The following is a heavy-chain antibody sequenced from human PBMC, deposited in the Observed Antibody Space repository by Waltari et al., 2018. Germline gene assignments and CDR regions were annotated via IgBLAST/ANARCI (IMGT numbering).Heavy chain of an antibody. CDR3: AKAGLRLGELSLYVDY. D-gene: IGHD3-16*02. Sequence: EVQLVESGGGLVQPGRSLRLSCAASGFTFDDYAMHWVRQAPGKGLEWVSGIRWNSGSIGYADSGKGRFTIARDNAKNSLYLQMNSLRAEDTALYYCAKAGLRLGELSLYVDYWGQGTLVTVSS. V-gene: IGHV3-9*01. J-gene: IGHJ4*02. CDR2: IRWNSGSI. CDR1: GFTFDDYA.